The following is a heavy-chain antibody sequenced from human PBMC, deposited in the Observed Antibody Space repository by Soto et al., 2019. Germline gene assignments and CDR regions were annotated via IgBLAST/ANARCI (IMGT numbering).Heavy chain of an antibody. D-gene: IGHD2-2*02. CDR1: GYSFTSYW. Sequence: HGEALKISCKGSGYSFTSYWIGWVRQMPGKGLEWMGIIYPGDSDTRYSPSFQGQVTISADKSISTAYLQWSSLKASDTAMYYCARQVGYCSSTSCYTPSGMDVWGQGXTVTVSS. CDR2: IYPGDSDT. CDR3: ARQVGYCSSTSCYTPSGMDV. V-gene: IGHV5-51*01. J-gene: IGHJ6*02.